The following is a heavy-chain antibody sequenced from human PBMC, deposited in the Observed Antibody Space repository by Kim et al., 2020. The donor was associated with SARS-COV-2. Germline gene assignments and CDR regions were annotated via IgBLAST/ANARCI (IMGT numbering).Heavy chain of an antibody. V-gene: IGHV3-23*01. J-gene: IGHJ6*02. CDR2: ITGGGQSS. CDR1: GFTFNKYD. CDR3: AKLWGAHSSTWYYGMDF. D-gene: IGHD6-13*01. Sequence: GGSLRLSCLASGFTFNKYDMTWVRQAPGKGLEWVSLITGGGQSSYYADSVRGRFTISRDNSKNILDLQMHNLGVEDTAIYFCAKLWGAHSSTWYYGMDFWGQGTTVTVSS.